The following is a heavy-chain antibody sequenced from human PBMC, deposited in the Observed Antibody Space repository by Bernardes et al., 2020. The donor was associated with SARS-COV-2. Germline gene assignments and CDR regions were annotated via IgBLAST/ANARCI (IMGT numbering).Heavy chain of an antibody. CDR3: ARGGYDFWSGYFSFGY. J-gene: IGHJ4*02. Sequence: SETLSLTCAVYGGSFSGYYWSWIRQPPGKGLEWIGEINHSGSTNYNPSLKSRVTISVDTSKNQFSLKLSSVTAADTAVYYCARGGYDFWSGYFSFGYWGQG. V-gene: IGHV4-34*01. D-gene: IGHD3-3*01. CDR2: INHSGST. CDR1: GGSFSGYY.